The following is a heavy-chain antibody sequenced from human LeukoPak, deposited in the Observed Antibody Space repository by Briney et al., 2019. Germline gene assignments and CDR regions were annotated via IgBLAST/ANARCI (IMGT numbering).Heavy chain of an antibody. CDR2: ISAYIGNT. J-gene: IGHJ4*02. Sequence: ASVKVSCKASGYTFTSYGISWVRQAPGQGLEWMGWISAYIGNTNYAQKLQGRVTMTTDTSTSTAYMELRSLRSDDTAVYYCARVCSAHSTSCPPGDYWGQGTLVTVSS. CDR3: ARVCSAHSTSCPPGDY. V-gene: IGHV1-18*01. CDR1: GYTFTSYG. D-gene: IGHD2-2*01.